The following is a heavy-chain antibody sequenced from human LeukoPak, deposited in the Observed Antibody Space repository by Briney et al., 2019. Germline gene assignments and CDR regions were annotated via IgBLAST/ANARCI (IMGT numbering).Heavy chain of an antibody. Sequence: PVTVSCKASGGTFSSYAISWVRQAPGQGLEWMGGIIPIFGTANYAQKFQGRVTITADESTSTAYMELSSLRSEDTAVYYCARGPDYSGSRADYWGQGTLVTVSS. CDR3: ARGPDYSGSRADY. CDR1: GGTFSSYA. V-gene: IGHV1-69*01. CDR2: IIPIFGTA. J-gene: IGHJ4*02. D-gene: IGHD3-10*01.